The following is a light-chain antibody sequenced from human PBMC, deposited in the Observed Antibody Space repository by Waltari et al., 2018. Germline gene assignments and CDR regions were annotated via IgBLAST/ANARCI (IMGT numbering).Light chain of an antibody. CDR2: GAS. V-gene: IGKV3-20*01. CDR1: QSVSGRY. CDR3: QQYVSALWT. Sequence: EIVLTQSPGTMSLSPGERVTISCRASQSVSGRYLAWYQQKPGQAPRLLIYGASNRANGIPDRFSGSGSGTDFTLTISRLEPEDSAVYYCQQYVSALWTFGQGTKVEIK. J-gene: IGKJ1*01.